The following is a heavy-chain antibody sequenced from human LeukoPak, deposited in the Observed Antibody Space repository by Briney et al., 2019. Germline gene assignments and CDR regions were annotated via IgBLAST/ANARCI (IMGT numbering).Heavy chain of an antibody. Sequence: ASVKVSRKASGYTFTSYDINWVRQATGQGLEWMGWMNPNSGNTGYAQRFQGRVTMTRNTSISTAYMELSNLRSEDTAVYYCARGVSSWDYWGQGTLVTVSS. J-gene: IGHJ4*02. CDR1: GYTFTSYD. CDR3: ARGVSSWDY. CDR2: MNPNSGNT. V-gene: IGHV1-8*01. D-gene: IGHD3-10*01.